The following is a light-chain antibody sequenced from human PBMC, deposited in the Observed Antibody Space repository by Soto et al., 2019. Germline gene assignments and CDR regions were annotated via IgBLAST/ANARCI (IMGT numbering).Light chain of an antibody. CDR2: GDN. CDR1: SSNIGAEYD. Sequence: QYVLTEPPSVCGALGQRVAISCTGSSSNIGAEYDVHWYQQLPGTAPKRLIYGDNNRPSGVPDRFSGSKSGTSASLAITGLQPEDEADYYCQSYDSSLATFGFGNGTKVAVL. V-gene: IGLV1-40*01. J-gene: IGLJ1*01. CDR3: QSYDSSLATFG.